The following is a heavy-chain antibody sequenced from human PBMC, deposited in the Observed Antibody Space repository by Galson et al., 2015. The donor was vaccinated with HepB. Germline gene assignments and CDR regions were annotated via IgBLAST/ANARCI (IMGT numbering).Heavy chain of an antibody. CDR2: IIPILGIA. D-gene: IGHD3-10*01. Sequence: SVKVSCTASGGTFSSYTISWVRQAPGQGLEWMGRIIPILGIANYAHKFQGRVTITADKSTSTAYMELSSLRSEDTAVYYCARDPITMLRGVINGMDVWGQGTTVTVSS. J-gene: IGHJ6*02. CDR1: GGTFSSYT. CDR3: ARDPITMLRGVINGMDV. V-gene: IGHV1-69*04.